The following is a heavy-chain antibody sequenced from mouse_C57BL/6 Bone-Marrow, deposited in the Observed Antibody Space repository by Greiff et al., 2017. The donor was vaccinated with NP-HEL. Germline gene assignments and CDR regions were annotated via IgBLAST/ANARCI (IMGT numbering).Heavy chain of an antibody. J-gene: IGHJ2*01. D-gene: IGHD1-1*01. CDR3: YYYGSSHLYYFDY. CDR1: GYSFTDYN. CDR2: INPNYGTT. Sequence: VQLQQSGPELVKPGASVKISCKASGYSFTDYNMNWVKQSNGKSLEWIGVINPNYGTTSYNQKFKGKATLTVDQSSSTAYMQLNSLTSEDSAVYYCYYYGSSHLYYFDYWGQGTTLTVSS. V-gene: IGHV1-39*01.